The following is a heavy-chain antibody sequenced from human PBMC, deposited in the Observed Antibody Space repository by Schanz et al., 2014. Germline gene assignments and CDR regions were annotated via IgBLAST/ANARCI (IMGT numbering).Heavy chain of an antibody. J-gene: IGHJ4*02. CDR3: ARDNRYYLFDY. CDR2: ISSKGDMT. CDR1: GFTFSTST. V-gene: IGHV3-64*01. Sequence: EVQLVESGGGLVQPGGSLRLSCAASGFTFSTSTIHWVRQAPGKGLEYVSSISSKGDMTFYGNSVKGRFTISRDNSKNTLYLQLGSLSAEDTAVYFCARDNRYYLFDYWGQGALVTVSS. D-gene: IGHD3-16*02.